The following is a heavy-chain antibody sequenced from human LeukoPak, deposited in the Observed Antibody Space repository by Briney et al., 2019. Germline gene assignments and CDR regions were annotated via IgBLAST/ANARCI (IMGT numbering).Heavy chain of an antibody. Sequence: PGGALRLSCAASGFTFSSYSMNWVRQAPGKGLEWVSSISSSSSYIYYADSVKGRFTISRDNAKNSLYLQMNSLRAEDTAVYYCARGNGYFDWLPFDYWGKGTLVTVSS. CDR1: GFTFSSYS. CDR2: ISSSSSYI. V-gene: IGHV3-21*01. D-gene: IGHD3-9*01. CDR3: ARGNGYFDWLPFDY. J-gene: IGHJ4*02.